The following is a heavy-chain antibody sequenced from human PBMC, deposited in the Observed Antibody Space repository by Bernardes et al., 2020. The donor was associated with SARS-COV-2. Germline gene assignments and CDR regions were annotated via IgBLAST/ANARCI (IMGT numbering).Heavy chain of an antibody. V-gene: IGHV4-61*02. Sequence: SETLSLTCTVSGGSISSGSYYWSWIRQPAGKGLEWIGRIYTSGSTNYNPSLKSRVTISVDTSKNQFSLKLSSVTAADTAVYYCAREPLFSGYCSGGSCYGGAFDIWGQGTMVTVSS. J-gene: IGHJ3*02. D-gene: IGHD2-15*01. CDR1: GGSISSGSYY. CDR3: AREPLFSGYCSGGSCYGGAFDI. CDR2: IYTSGST.